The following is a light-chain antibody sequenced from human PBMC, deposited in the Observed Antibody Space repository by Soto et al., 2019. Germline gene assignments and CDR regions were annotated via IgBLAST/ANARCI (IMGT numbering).Light chain of an antibody. CDR3: QPYNSDSRT. J-gene: IGKJ1*01. CDR1: QSISTY. V-gene: IGKV1-5*03. CDR2: KAS. Sequence: DIQMPQSPPTLSTSVGDRVTITCRASQSISTYLAWYRHKPGEAPKLLIYKASTLERGVPSRFSGSGSGTDFTLTISSLQPDDFATYYCQPYNSDSRTFGQGTKVDIK.